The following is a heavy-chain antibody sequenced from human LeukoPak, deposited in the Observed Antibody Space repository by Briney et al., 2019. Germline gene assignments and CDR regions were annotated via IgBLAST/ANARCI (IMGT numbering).Heavy chain of an antibody. J-gene: IGHJ6*03. CDR3: AKDRYSSGWYGYMDV. CDR2: LWYDGSRK. V-gene: IGHV3-30*02. Sequence: GGSLRLSCAASGFTFTSHAMHWVRQAPGKGLEGVAFLWYDGSRKFYGDSVKGRFTISRGNSKNTIFLQMNSLRAEDTAVYYCAKDRYSSGWYGYMDVWGKGTTVTVS. CDR1: GFTFTSHA. D-gene: IGHD6-19*01.